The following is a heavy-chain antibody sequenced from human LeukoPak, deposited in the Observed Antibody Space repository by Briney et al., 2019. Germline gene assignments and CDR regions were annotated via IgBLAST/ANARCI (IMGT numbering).Heavy chain of an antibody. J-gene: IGHJ5*02. D-gene: IGHD2-2*02. Sequence: SETLSLTCAVYGGSFGGYYWSWNRQPPGKGLEWIGEINHSGSTNYNPSLKSRVTISVDTSKNQFSLKLSSVTAADTAVYYCARGGRIVVVPAAIGGWFDPWGQGTLVTVSS. CDR3: ARGGRIVVVPAAIGGWFDP. CDR1: GGSFGGYY. CDR2: INHSGST. V-gene: IGHV4-34*01.